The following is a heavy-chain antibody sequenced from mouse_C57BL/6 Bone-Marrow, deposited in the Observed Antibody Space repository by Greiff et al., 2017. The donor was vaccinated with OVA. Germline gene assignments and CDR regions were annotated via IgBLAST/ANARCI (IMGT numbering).Heavy chain of an antibody. V-gene: IGHV1-72*01. J-gene: IGHJ2*01. CDR1: GYTFTSYW. D-gene: IGHD1-1*01. Sequence: QVQLQQPGAELVKPGASVKLSCKASGYTFTSYWMHWVKQRPGRGLEWIGRIVPNSGGTKYNEKFKSKATLTVDKPLSTAYMQLSSLTSEDPAVYFCASAHYNGSSYRDYWGQGTTLTVSS. CDR3: ASAHYNGSSYRDY. CDR2: IVPNSGGT.